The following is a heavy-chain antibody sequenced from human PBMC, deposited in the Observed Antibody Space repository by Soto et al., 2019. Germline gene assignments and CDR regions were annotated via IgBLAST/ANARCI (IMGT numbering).Heavy chain of an antibody. J-gene: IGHJ4*02. CDR3: ASERVDTAMVMFRGGLADY. Sequence: QVQLQESGPGLVKPSGTLSLTCAVSGGSISSSNWWSWVRQPPGKGLEWIGEIYHSGSTNYNPSLKSRFTISVDKSKNQFSLKLSSVTAADTAVYYCASERVDTAMVMFRGGLADYWGQGTLVTVSS. D-gene: IGHD5-18*01. CDR2: IYHSGST. CDR1: GGSISSSNW. V-gene: IGHV4-4*02.